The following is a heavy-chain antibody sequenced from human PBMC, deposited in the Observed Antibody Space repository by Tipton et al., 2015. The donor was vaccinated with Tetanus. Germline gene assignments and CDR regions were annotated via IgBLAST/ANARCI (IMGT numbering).Heavy chain of an antibody. CDR2: INPNSGGT. J-gene: IGHJ6*02. Sequence: QSGPEVKKPGASVKVSCKASGYTFTGYYMHWVRQAPGQGLEWMGRINPNSGGTNYAQKFQGRVTMTRDTSISTAYMELSRLRSDDTAVYYCARDPLRITMVRGVIYYGMDVWGQGTTVTVSS. D-gene: IGHD3-10*01. CDR3: ARDPLRITMVRGVIYYGMDV. CDR1: GYTFTGYY. V-gene: IGHV1-2*06.